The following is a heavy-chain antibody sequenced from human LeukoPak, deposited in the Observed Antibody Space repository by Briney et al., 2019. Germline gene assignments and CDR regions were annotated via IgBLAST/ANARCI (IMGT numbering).Heavy chain of an antibody. J-gene: IGHJ4*02. V-gene: IGHV3-23*01. CDR3: AKGAEMATNRYYFDY. Sequence: GGSLRLSCAASGFTFSTYSMNWARQAPGKGLEWVSAISGSGGSTYYADSVKGRFTISRDNSKNTLYLQMNSLRAEDTAVYYCAKGAEMATNRYYFDYWGQGTLVTVSS. CDR2: ISGSGGST. D-gene: IGHD5-24*01. CDR1: GFTFSTYS.